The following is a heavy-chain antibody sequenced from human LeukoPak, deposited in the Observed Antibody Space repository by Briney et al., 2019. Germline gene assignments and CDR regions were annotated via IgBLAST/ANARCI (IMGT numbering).Heavy chain of an antibody. CDR2: ISAYNGNT. J-gene: IGHJ3*02. CDR1: GYTFTSYG. D-gene: IGHD2-15*01. V-gene: IGHV1-18*01. Sequence: GASVKVSCKASGYTFTSYGISRVRQAPGQGLEWMGWISAYNGNTNYAQKLQGRVTMTTDTSTSTAYMELRSLRSDDTAVYYCARGGRSGYCSGGSCYGAFDIWGQGTMVTVSS. CDR3: ARGGRSGYCSGGSCYGAFDI.